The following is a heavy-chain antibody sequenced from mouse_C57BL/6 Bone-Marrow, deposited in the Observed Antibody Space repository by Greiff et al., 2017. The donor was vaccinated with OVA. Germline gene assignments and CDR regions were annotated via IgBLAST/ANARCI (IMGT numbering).Heavy chain of an antibody. CDR1: GYTFTSYG. V-gene: IGHV1-81*01. D-gene: IGHD2-4*01. CDR2: IYPRSGNT. CDR3: HYDYDVDYAMDY. J-gene: IGHJ4*01. Sequence: VQLQQSGAELVRPGASVKLSCKASGYTFTSYGISWVKQRTGQGLEWIGEIYPRSGNTYYNEKFKGKATLTADKSSSTAYMELRSLTSEDSSVYFSHYDYDVDYAMDYRGQGTSVTVSS.